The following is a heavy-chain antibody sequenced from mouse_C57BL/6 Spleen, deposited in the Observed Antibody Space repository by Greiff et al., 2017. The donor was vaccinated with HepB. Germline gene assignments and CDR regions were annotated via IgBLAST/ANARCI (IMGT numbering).Heavy chain of an antibody. CDR2: ISSGGSYT. V-gene: IGHV5-6*02. CDR1: GFTFSSYG. J-gene: IGHJ3*01. CDR3: ARRELGRFAY. Sequence: DVKLVESGGDLVKPGGSLKLSCAASGFTFSSYGMSWVRQTPDKRLEWVATISSGGSYTYYPDSVKGRFTISRDNAKNTLYLQMSSLKSEDTAMYYCARRELGRFAYWGQGTLVTVSA. D-gene: IGHD4-1*01.